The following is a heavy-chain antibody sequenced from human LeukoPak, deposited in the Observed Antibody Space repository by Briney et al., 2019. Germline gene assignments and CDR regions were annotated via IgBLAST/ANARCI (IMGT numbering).Heavy chain of an antibody. D-gene: IGHD1-26*01. Sequence: GGSLRLSCAASGFTFSSYGMSWVRQAPGKGLEWVSAISGSGGSTYYADSVKGRFTISRDNSKNTLYLQMNSLRAEDTAVYYCAKDRELLQVIDYWGQGTLVTVSS. V-gene: IGHV3-23*01. CDR2: ISGSGGST. CDR1: GFTFSSYG. CDR3: AKDRELLQVIDY. J-gene: IGHJ4*02.